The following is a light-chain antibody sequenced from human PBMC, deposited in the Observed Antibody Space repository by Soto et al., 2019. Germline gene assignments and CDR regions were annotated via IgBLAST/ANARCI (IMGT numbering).Light chain of an antibody. CDR2: EVT. V-gene: IGLV2-8*01. J-gene: IGLJ2*01. CDR3: SSYTSSSTLVV. Sequence: QSALAQPPSASGSPGQSVTISCTGTSSDVGAYNYVSWYQQHPGKAPKLMIYEVTKRPSGVPARFSGSKSGNTASLTVSGLQAEDEADYYCSSYTSSSTLVVFGGGTKLTVL. CDR1: SSDVGAYNY.